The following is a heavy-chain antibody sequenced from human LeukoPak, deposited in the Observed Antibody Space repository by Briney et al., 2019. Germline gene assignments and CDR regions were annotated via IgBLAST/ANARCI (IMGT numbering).Heavy chain of an antibody. Sequence: GGSLRPSCTASGFTFGDYAMSWVRQAPGKGLEWVGFIRSKAYGGTTEYAASVKGRFTISRDDSKSIAYLQMNSLKTEDTAVYYCTRDSDDILTGPAHDAFDIWGQGTMVTVSS. CDR3: TRDSDDILTGPAHDAFDI. J-gene: IGHJ3*02. CDR1: GFTFGDYA. V-gene: IGHV3-49*04. CDR2: IRSKAYGGTT. D-gene: IGHD3-9*01.